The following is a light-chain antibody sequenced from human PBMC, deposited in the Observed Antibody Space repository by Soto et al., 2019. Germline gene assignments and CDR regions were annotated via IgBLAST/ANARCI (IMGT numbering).Light chain of an antibody. CDR1: QTSSSW. V-gene: IGKV1-5*03. Sequence: DIQMTQSPSTLSGSVGDRVTITCRASQTSSSWLSWYQQTPGKAPKLLIYKASTLKSGVPSRFSGSGSGTEFTLTISSLQPDDFATYYCQHYNSYSEAFGQGTKVDI. J-gene: IGKJ1*01. CDR2: KAS. CDR3: QHYNSYSEA.